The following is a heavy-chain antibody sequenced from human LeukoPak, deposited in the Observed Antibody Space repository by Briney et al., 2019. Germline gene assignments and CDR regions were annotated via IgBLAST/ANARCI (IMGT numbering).Heavy chain of an antibody. CDR2: ISGSGGST. V-gene: IGHV3-23*01. D-gene: IGHD4-17*01. J-gene: IGHJ4*02. Sequence: GGSLRLSCAASGFTFSSYAMSWVRQAPGKGLEWVSAISGSGGSTYYVDSVKGRFTISRDNSKNTLYLQMNSLRAEDTAVYYCAKIDYGDYVGTRDFDYWGQGTLVTVSS. CDR1: GFTFSSYA. CDR3: AKIDYGDYVGTRDFDY.